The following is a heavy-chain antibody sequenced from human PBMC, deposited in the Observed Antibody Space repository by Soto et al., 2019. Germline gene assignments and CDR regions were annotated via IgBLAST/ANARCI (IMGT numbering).Heavy chain of an antibody. Sequence: SETLSLTCTVSGASISSSSYYWGWIRQPPGKGLEWIGSIYYSGSTYYNPSLKSRVTISVDTSKNQFSLKLSSVTAADTAVYYCARLSVTTYYYGMDVWGQGTTVTVSS. D-gene: IGHD4-17*01. CDR3: ARLSVTTYYYGMDV. J-gene: IGHJ6*02. CDR2: IYYSGST. CDR1: GASISSSSYY. V-gene: IGHV4-39*01.